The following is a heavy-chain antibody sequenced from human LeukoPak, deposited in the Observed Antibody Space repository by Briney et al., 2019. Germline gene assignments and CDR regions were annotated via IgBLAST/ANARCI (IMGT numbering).Heavy chain of an antibody. D-gene: IGHD6-6*01. CDR1: GGSISSSCYY. Sequence: PSETLSLTCTVSGGSISSSCYYWGWIRQPPVKGLEWIGSIYYSGSTYYNPSLKSRVTISVDTSKNQFSLKLSSVTAADTAVYYCARLPEYSSSLIDYWGQGTLVTVSS. CDR3: ARLPEYSSSLIDY. V-gene: IGHV4-39*01. J-gene: IGHJ4*02. CDR2: IYYSGST.